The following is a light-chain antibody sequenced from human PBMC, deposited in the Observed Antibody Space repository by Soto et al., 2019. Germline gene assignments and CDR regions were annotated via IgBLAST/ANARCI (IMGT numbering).Light chain of an antibody. J-gene: IGLJ1*01. V-gene: IGLV2-14*01. CDR2: GVT. Sequence: QSVLTQPASVSGSPGQSITISCTGTTNDIGGYKYVSWYQQHPGKAPKLIIFGVTNRPSGVSNRFSGSKSGNTASLTISGLQAEDEADFYCSSYTSTSALVFGTGTKVTVL. CDR1: TNDIGGYKY. CDR3: SSYTSTSALV.